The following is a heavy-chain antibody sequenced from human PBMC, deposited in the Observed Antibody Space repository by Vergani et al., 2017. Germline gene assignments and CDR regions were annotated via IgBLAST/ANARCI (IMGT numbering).Heavy chain of an antibody. CDR2: IDHTGRP. J-gene: IGHJ6*03. CDR3: ARVNTETNGHLYYYYYMDV. Sequence: QVQLQQWGGGLLKPSETLSLTCVVNGGSFTSYNWTWIRQSPGEGLEWVGNIDHTGRPDYNPSLKRRLTMSVDKSRNQFSLTLNSVTATDTAIYFCARVNTETNGHLYYYYYMDVWGQGTAVTVS. D-gene: IGHD4-11*01. CDR1: GGSFTSYN. V-gene: IGHV4-34*01.